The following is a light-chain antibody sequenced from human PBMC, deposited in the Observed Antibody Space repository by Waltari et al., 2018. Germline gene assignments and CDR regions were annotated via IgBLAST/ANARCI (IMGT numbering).Light chain of an antibody. CDR2: EVS. J-gene: IGKJ4*01. CDR3: MQSIQFPLT. CDR1: QSLLHSDGTTH. Sequence: DVVMTQTPLALSVTPGQPASIQCTPSQSLLHSDGTTHLYWYLQKPGQPPQLLIYEVSNRFSGVPDRFSGSGSGTDFTLKISRVEAEDVGLYYCMQSIQFPLTFGGGTKVEIK. V-gene: IGKV2D-29*01.